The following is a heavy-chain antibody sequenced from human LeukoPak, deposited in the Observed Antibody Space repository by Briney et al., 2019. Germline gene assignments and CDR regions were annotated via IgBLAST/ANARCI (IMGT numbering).Heavy chain of an antibody. CDR1: GYTFTSYG. J-gene: IGHJ5*02. CDR2: ISAYNGNT. Sequence: ASVKVSCKASGYTFTSYGISWVRQAPGQGLEWMGWISAYNGNTNYAQKLQGRVTMTTDTSTSTAYMELRSLRSDDTAVYYCARDYCSSTSCYVAFESGWYRWFDPWGQGTLVTVSS. CDR3: ARDYCSSTSCYVAFESGWYRWFDP. V-gene: IGHV1-18*01. D-gene: IGHD2-2*01.